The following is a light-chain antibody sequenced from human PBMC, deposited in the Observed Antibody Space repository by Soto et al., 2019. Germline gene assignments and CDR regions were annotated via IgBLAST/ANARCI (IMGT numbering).Light chain of an antibody. CDR1: QGISSA. J-gene: IGKJ4*01. CDR2: DAA. CDR3: QRFNSYLLT. Sequence: AIQLTQSPSSLSASVGDRVTITCRASQGISSALAWYQQKPGKAPKLLIYDAASLESGVPSRFSGRGSGTDFTLTISSLQPEDFATYYCQRFNSYLLTFGGGTKVEIK. V-gene: IGKV1-13*02.